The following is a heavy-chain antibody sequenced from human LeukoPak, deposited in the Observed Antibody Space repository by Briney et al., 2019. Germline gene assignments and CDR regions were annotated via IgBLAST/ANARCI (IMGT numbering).Heavy chain of an antibody. CDR2: IYYSGST. D-gene: IGHD2-2*02. CDR1: GGSISSSSYY. Sequence: SETLSLTCTVSGGSISSSSYYWGWIRQPPRKGLEWIGSIYYSGSTYYNPSLKSRVTISVDTSKNQFSLKLSSVTAADTAVYYCARDLIGWSSVVPAATPAPWGQGTLVTVSS. J-gene: IGHJ5*02. CDR3: ARDLIGWSSVVPAATPAP. V-gene: IGHV4-39*07.